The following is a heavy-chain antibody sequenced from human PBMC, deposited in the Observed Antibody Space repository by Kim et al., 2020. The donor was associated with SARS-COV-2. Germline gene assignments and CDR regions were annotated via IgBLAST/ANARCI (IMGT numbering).Heavy chain of an antibody. CDR2: ISGSGSRT. CDR1: GFTFSTFA. D-gene: IGHD3-16*01. CDR3: ATSGARHDPGH. Sequence: GGSLRLSCAVSGFTFSTFAMTWVRQAPGKGLEWVASISGSGSRTNYADSVKGRLTISRDNSKQMLYLQMNGLRVEDTAIYYCATSGARHDPGHLGQGTLV. V-gene: IGHV3-23*01. J-gene: IGHJ4*02.